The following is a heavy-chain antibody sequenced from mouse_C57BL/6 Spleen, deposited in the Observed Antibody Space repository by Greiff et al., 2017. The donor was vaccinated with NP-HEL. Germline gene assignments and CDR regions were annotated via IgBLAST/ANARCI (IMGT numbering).Heavy chain of an antibody. CDR1: GYTFTDYE. D-gene: IGHD2-3*01. CDR3: TRVYDSDYAMDY. J-gene: IGHJ4*01. V-gene: IGHV1-15*01. CDR2: IDPETGGT. Sequence: QVHVKQSGAELVRPGASVTLSCKASGYTFTDYEMHWVKQTPVHGLEWIGAIDPETGGTAYNQKFKGKAILTADKSSSTAYMELRSLTSEDSAVYYCTRVYDSDYAMDYWGQGTSVTVSS.